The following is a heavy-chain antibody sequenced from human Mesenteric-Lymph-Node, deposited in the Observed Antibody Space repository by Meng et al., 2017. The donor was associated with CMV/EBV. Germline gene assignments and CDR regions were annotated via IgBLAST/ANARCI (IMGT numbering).Heavy chain of an antibody. Sequence: SETLSLTCTVSGGSVSSVNYYWSWIRQPPGKVLEWIGYIYHSGSTNYNPSLKSRITISVDTSKNQYSLKLSSVTAADTAVYYCATYLVVPRNYQFDTWGQGTLVTVSS. CDR1: GGSVSSVNYY. CDR3: ATYLVVPRNYQFDT. CDR2: IYHSGST. J-gene: IGHJ5*02. V-gene: IGHV4-61*01. D-gene: IGHD2-2*01.